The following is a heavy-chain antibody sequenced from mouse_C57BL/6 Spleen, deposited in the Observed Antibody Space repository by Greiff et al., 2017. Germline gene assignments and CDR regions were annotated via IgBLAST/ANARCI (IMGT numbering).Heavy chain of an antibody. CDR3: ARQIYDGSLYWYFDV. Sequence: DVMLVESGGGLVKPGGSLKLSCAASGFTFSSYTMSWVRQTPEKRLEWVATISGGGGNTYYPDSVKGRFTISRDNAKNTLYLQMSSLRSEDTALYYCARQIYDGSLYWYFDVWGTGTTVTVSS. J-gene: IGHJ1*03. CDR1: GFTFSSYT. D-gene: IGHD2-3*01. CDR2: ISGGGGNT. V-gene: IGHV5-9*01.